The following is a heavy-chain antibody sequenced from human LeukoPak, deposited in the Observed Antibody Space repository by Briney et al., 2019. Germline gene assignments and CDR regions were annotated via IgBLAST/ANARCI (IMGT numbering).Heavy chain of an antibody. D-gene: IGHD2/OR15-2a*01. V-gene: IGHV1-69*05. J-gene: IGHJ3*02. CDR2: IIPIFGTA. CDR1: GGTFSSYA. CDR3: ARSPLSSSAFDI. Sequence: ASVKVSCKASGGTFSSYAISWVRQAPGQGLEWMGGIIPIFGTANYAQKFQGRATITTDESTSTAYMELSSLRSEDTAVYYCARSPLSSSAFDIWGQGTMVTVSS.